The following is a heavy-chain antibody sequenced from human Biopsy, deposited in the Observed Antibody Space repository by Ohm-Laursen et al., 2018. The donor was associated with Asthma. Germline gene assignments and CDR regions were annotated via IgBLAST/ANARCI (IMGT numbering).Heavy chain of an antibody. CDR1: GFAVSIDY. CDR3: ARGDSSNWSHYYFDY. J-gene: IGHJ4*02. V-gene: IGHV3-53*01. D-gene: IGHD3-22*01. Sequence: SLRLSCAASGFAVSIDYMFWVRQAPGKGLEWVSVIYSGGTSHTADSVRGRFTISRDYSKNTLYLQMHSLRAEDTAVYYCARGDSSNWSHYYFDYWGQGTLVTVSS. CDR2: IYSGGTS.